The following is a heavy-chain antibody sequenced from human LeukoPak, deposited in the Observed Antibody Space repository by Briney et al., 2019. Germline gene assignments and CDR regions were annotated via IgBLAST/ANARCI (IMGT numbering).Heavy chain of an antibody. D-gene: IGHD6-13*01. CDR3: ARDFSTTWPFDY. CDR2: INHSGST. J-gene: IGHJ4*02. CDR1: GGSFSGYY. Sequence: PSETLSLTCAVYGGSFSGYYWSWIRQPPGKGLEWIGEINHSGSTNYNPSLKSRVTISVDTSKNQFSLKLSSVTAADTAVYYCARDFSTTWPFDYWGQGTLVTVSS. V-gene: IGHV4-34*01.